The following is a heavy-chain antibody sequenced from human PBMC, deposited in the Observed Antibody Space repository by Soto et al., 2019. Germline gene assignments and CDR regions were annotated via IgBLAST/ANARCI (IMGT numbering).Heavy chain of an antibody. D-gene: IGHD3-3*01. Sequence: PSETLSLTCTVSGGSISSGGYYWSWIRQHPGKGLEWIGYIYYSGSTYYNPSLKSRVTISVDTSKNQFSLKLSSVTAADTAEYYCARTYDFWSGYYLNWFDPWGQGTLVTVSS. J-gene: IGHJ5*02. CDR2: IYYSGST. V-gene: IGHV4-31*03. CDR3: ARTYDFWSGYYLNWFDP. CDR1: GGSISSGGYY.